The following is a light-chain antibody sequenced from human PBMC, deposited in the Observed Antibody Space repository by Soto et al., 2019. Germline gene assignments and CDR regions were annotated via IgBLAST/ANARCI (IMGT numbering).Light chain of an antibody. CDR3: SSYTTISPYV. CDR2: DVR. J-gene: IGLJ1*01. Sequence: QSVLTQPASVSGSPGQSITISCTGTSSDVGGYNYVSWYQQHPGKAPKLMIYDVRNRPSGVSNRFSGSKSVNTASLTISGLQAADEADYYCSSYTTISPYVFGAGTKVTVL. CDR1: SSDVGGYNY. V-gene: IGLV2-14*01.